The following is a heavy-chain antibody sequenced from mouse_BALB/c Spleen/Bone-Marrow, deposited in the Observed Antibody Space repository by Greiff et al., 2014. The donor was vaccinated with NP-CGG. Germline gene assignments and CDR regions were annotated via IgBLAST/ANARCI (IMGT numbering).Heavy chain of an antibody. D-gene: IGHD4-1*02. CDR3: TREGPTGTGGDY. Sequence: LQQSGSELVRPGASVKLSCKASGYTFTSYWMHWVKQRPGQGLELSGNIYPGSGSTNYDEKFKSKATLTVDTSSSTAYMQLSSLTSEDSAVYYCTREGPTGTGGDYWGQGTTLTVSS. CDR1: GYTFTSYW. CDR2: IYPGSGST. J-gene: IGHJ2*01. V-gene: IGHV1S22*01.